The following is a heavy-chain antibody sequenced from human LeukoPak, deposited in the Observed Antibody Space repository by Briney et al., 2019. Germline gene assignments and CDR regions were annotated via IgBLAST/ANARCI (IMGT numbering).Heavy chain of an antibody. Sequence: GGSLRLSCAASGFTFNNYAMNWVRQAPGKGLEWVSSINVSGGSTYYADSVKGRFTISRDNSKNTLYLQMSSLRAEDTAVYYCAKLGYSNSWPHFDYWGQGTLVTVSS. J-gene: IGHJ4*02. CDR2: INVSGGST. CDR1: GFTFNNYA. V-gene: IGHV3-23*01. CDR3: AKLGYSNSWPHFDY. D-gene: IGHD6-13*01.